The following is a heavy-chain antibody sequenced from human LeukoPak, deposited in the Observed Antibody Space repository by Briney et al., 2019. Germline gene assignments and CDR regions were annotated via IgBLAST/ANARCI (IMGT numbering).Heavy chain of an antibody. CDR3: ARDGSASSSWRTLDY. CDR1: GFTFSSYG. Sequence: GRSLRLSCAASGFTFSSYGMHWVRQAPGKGLEWVAVIWYDGSNKYYADSVKGRFTISRDNSKNTLYLQMNSLRAEDTAVYYCARDGSASSSWRTLDYWGQGTLVTVSS. D-gene: IGHD6-13*01. CDR2: IWYDGSNK. J-gene: IGHJ4*02. V-gene: IGHV3-33*01.